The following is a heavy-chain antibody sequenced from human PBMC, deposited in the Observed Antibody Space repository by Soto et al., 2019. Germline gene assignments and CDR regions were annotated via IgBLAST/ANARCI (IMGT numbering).Heavy chain of an antibody. CDR2: INPSGGST. V-gene: IGHV1-46*01. J-gene: IGHJ6*03. D-gene: IGHD6-13*01. CDR3: ARHMPYSSSSDRDYYYYYMDV. CDR1: GYTFTSYY. Sequence: GASVKVSCKASGYTFTSYYMHWVRQAPGQGLEWMGIINPSGGSTSYAQKFQGRVTMTRDTSTSTVYMELSSVTAADTAVYYCARHMPYSSSSDRDYYYYYMDVWGKGTTVTVSS.